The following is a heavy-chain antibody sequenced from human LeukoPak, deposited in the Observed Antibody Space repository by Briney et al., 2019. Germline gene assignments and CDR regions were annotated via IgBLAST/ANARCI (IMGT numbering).Heavy chain of an antibody. CDR3: AKDPSTFLTTGWYFDL. CDR1: GFTFSDYN. V-gene: IGHV3-23*01. CDR2: ISDSGVTT. J-gene: IGHJ2*01. D-gene: IGHD4-17*01. Sequence: PGGSLRLSCAASGFTFSDYNMRWIRQAPGKGLEWVSTISDSGVTTHYADSVKGRFTISRDNSKSTLYLQMSSLRAVDTAIYYCAKDPSTFLTTGWYFDLWGRGTLVTVSS.